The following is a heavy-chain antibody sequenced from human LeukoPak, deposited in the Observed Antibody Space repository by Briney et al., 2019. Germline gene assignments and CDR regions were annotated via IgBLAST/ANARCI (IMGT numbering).Heavy chain of an antibody. CDR1: GYAFTGYY. CDR2: IIPILGIA. CDR3: ARSSPAVANWFDP. Sequence: ASVEVSCKASGYAFTGYYIHWVRQAPGQGLEWMGRIIPILGIANYAQKFQGRVTITADKSTSTAYMELSSLRSEDTAVYYCARSSPAVANWFDPWGQGTLVTVSS. J-gene: IGHJ5*02. D-gene: IGHD6-19*01. V-gene: IGHV1-69*02.